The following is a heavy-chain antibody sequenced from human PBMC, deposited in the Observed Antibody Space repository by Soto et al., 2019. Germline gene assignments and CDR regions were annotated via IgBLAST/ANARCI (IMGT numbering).Heavy chain of an antibody. Sequence: QITLKESGPTLVKPTQTLTLTCIFSGFSFSADGVGVGWIRQPPGKALEWLALIYWDDDTRYSPSLKSRLTITKDTSKNQVVLTMTNMDPVDTDTYYCAQAYGGTSWPNDAFDVWGQGTVVTVSS. J-gene: IGHJ3*01. V-gene: IGHV2-5*02. CDR2: IYWDDDT. D-gene: IGHD2-2*01. CDR3: AQAYGGTSWPNDAFDV. CDR1: GFSFSADGVG.